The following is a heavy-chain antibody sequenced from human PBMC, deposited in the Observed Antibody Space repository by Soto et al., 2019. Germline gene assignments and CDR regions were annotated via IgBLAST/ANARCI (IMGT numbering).Heavy chain of an antibody. CDR1: GFTVSSNY. CDR2: IYSGGST. V-gene: IGHV3-53*01. Sequence: GGSVRLSCAASGFTVSSNYMSWVRQAPGKGLEWVSVIYSGGSTYYADSVKGRFTISRDNSKNTLYLQMNSLRAEDTAVYYCARLLDEIDALDIWGQGTMVTVSS. D-gene: IGHD2-15*01. J-gene: IGHJ3*02. CDR3: ARLLDEIDALDI.